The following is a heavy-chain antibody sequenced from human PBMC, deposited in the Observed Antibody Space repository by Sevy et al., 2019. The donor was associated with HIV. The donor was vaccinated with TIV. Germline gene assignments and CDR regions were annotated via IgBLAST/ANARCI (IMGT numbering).Heavy chain of an antibody. Sequence: GGSLRLSCSASGFTFSSYWMHWVRQAPGKGLVWVSGVNSDGSSTNYADSVKGRFTISRDSAKNTLYLQMNSLRAGDTAGYFCVAANTWEDYWGQGTLVTVSS. V-gene: IGHV3-74*01. J-gene: IGHJ4*02. CDR1: GFTFSSYW. CDR3: VAANTWEDY. CDR2: VNSDGSST. D-gene: IGHD1-26*01.